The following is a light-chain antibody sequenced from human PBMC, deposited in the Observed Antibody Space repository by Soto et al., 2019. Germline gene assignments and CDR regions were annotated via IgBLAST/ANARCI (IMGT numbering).Light chain of an antibody. CDR1: QGISTW. J-gene: IGKJ4*01. CDR2: AAS. V-gene: IGKV1-12*01. CDR3: QQANSFPLT. Sequence: DIHMTQAPSSCSASVLDIVTITWLASQGISTWLAWYQQKPGKAPNLLIFAASSLQSGIPSRFSGSGSGTDFTLTISSLQPEDFATYYCQQANSFPLTFGGGTKVDIK.